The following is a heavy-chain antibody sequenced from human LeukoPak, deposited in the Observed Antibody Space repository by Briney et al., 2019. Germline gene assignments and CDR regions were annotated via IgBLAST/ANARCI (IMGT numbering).Heavy chain of an antibody. Sequence: PSETLSLTCAVSGGSISSGGYSWSRIRQPPGKGLEWIGYIYHSGSTYYNPSLKSRVTISVDRSKNQFSLKLSSVTAADTAVYYCARQMRDYYDSSGYHPDAFDIWGQGTMVTVSS. CDR3: ARQMRDYYDSSGYHPDAFDI. J-gene: IGHJ3*02. CDR2: IYHSGST. D-gene: IGHD3-22*01. CDR1: GGSISSGGYS. V-gene: IGHV4-30-2*01.